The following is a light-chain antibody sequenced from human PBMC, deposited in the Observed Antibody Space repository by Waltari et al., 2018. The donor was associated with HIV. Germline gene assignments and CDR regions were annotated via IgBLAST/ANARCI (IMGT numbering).Light chain of an antibody. J-gene: IGLJ1*01. CDR1: SSNIGAGYA. V-gene: IGLV1-40*01. CDR2: DTY. CDR3: QSYDSSLRNYV. Sequence: QSLLTQPPSMSGAPGQRVTISCPGISSNIGAGYAAHWYQQLPGTAPKLLMYDTYKRPSGVPDRFSGSKSGPSASLVITGLQPEDEADYYCQSYDSSLRNYVFGTGTKVTFI.